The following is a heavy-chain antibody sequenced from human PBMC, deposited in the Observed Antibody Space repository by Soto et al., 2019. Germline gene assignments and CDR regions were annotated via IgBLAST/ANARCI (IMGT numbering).Heavy chain of an antibody. J-gene: IGHJ4*02. CDR2: VANSGTT. CDR1: GDCVGSRTSY. V-gene: IGHV4-61*01. D-gene: IGHD1-7*01. CDR3: AIAGNYRYFDS. Sequence: SETLSLTCTVSGDCVGSRTSYGSWILQPPGKGLELIGYVANSGTTNYNTSLKSRVTLSLDTSNNKFSLKLASVTAADTAVYYCAIAGNYRYFDSWGQGVLVTVSS.